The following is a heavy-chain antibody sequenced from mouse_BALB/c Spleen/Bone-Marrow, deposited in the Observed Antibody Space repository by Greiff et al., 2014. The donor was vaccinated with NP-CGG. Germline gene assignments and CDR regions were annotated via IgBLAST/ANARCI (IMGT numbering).Heavy chain of an antibody. CDR2: IWADGST. D-gene: IGHD1-2*01. CDR1: GFSLTNYG. CDR3: ARITTATGAMDY. J-gene: IGHJ4*01. V-gene: IGHV2-9*02. Sequence: QVQLKKSGPGLVAPSQSLSITCTVSGFSLTNYGVHWVRQPPGKGLEWLGVIWADGSTNYNSALMSRLSISKDNSKSQVFFKMNSLQTDDTAMYYCARITTATGAMDYWGQGTSVTVSS.